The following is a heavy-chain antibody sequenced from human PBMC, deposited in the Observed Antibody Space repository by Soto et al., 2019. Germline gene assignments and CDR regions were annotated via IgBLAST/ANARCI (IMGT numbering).Heavy chain of an antibody. CDR1: GYTFTSYA. CDR3: ARDVGIGLSDY. Sequence: QVQLVQSGAEMKKPGASVKVSCKASGYTFTSYAMLWVRQAPGQRLEWMGWINAGNRNTKYSQKFQGKVTITRDTPASTAYMGLSSLRSEDTAVYYCARDVGIGLSDYWGQGTLVTVSS. D-gene: IGHD7-27*01. CDR2: INAGNRNT. J-gene: IGHJ4*02. V-gene: IGHV1-3*01.